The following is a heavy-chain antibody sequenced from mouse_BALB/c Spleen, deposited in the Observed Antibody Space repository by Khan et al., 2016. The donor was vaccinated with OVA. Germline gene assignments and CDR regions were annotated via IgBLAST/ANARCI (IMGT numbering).Heavy chain of an antibody. Sequence: QIQLVQSGPELKKPGATVKISCKASGYTFTDYVMNWVKQAPGKGLRWMGWINTYTGEPTYADDFKGRFAFSLETSASTAYLQINNLKNEDTATYFCARFHGGYWGQGTTLTVAS. CDR1: GYTFTDYV. V-gene: IGHV9-3-1*01. CDR2: INTYTGEP. J-gene: IGHJ2*01. CDR3: ARFHGGY.